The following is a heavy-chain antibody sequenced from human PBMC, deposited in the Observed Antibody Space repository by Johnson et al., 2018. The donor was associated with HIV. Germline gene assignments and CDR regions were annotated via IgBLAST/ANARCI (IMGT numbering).Heavy chain of an antibody. Sequence: VQLVESGGGLVQPGGSLRLSCAASGLTVSGNYMTWVRQAPGKGLEWVSVIFSGGTTYYADSVKGRFTISRDNAKNSLYLQMNSLRAEDTAVYYCARDTSWSDTGSIDAFDIWGQGTMVTVSS. V-gene: IGHV3-66*01. D-gene: IGHD1-14*01. J-gene: IGHJ3*02. CDR3: ARDTSWSDTGSIDAFDI. CDR1: GLTVSGNY. CDR2: IFSGGTT.